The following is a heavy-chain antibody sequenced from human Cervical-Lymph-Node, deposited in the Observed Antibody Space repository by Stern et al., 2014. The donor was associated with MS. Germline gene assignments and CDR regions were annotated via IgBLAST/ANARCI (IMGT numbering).Heavy chain of an antibody. CDR2: IIPISDTV. V-gene: IGHV1-69*12. CDR1: GRTLNTYD. D-gene: IGHD3-22*01. Sequence: VQLVQSGAEVKKPGSSVKVSCEASGRTLNTYDINWVRQGPGQGLEWMGGIIPISDTVNYAQKFQGRVTIVADESTTTVFMYLSSLQSEDTAFYYCATRYFYDNSSPIGGFDIWGHGTMVTVSS. J-gene: IGHJ3*02. CDR3: ATRYFYDNSSPIGGFDI.